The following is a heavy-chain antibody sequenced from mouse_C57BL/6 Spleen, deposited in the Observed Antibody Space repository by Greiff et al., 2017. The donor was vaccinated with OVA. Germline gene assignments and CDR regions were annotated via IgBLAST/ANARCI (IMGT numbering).Heavy chain of an antibody. J-gene: IGHJ3*01. CDR3: TGTAGTLEGAWFAY. D-gene: IGHD3-1*01. Sequence: VQLQESGGGLVQPGGSMKLSCVASGFTFSNYWMNWVRQSPEKGLEWVAQIRLKSDNYATHYAESVKGRFTISRDDSKSSVYLQMNNLRAEDTGIYYCTGTAGTLEGAWFAYWGQGTLVTVSA. V-gene: IGHV6-3*01. CDR2: IRLKSDNYAT. CDR1: GFTFSNYW.